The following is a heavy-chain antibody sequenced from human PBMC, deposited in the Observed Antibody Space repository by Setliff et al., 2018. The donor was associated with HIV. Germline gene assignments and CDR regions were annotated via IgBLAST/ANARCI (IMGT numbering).Heavy chain of an antibody. CDR1: GGSISSGSHY. V-gene: IGHV4-61*09. CDR3: ATSGYSYAFNWFDP. J-gene: IGHJ5*02. D-gene: IGHD5-18*01. CDR2: IHTSGST. Sequence: PSETLSLTCTVSGGSISSGSHYWTWIRQPAGKGLEWIGHIHTSGSTNYDLSLMSRVTISVDTSKNQFSLKLSSVAAADTAVYYCATSGYSYAFNWFDPWGQGTLVTSPQ.